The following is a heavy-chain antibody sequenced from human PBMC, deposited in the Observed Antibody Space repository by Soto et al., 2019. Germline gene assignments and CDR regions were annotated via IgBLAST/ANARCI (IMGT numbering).Heavy chain of an antibody. CDR2: INHSGST. D-gene: IGHD3-3*01. Sequence: QVQLQQWGAGLLKPSETLSLTCAVYGGSFSGYYWSWIRQPPGKGLEWIGEINHSGSTNYNPSLKSRVTISVDTSKNQFSLNLSSVTAADTAVYYCARATIFGVVIMQNWFDPWGQGTLVTVSS. V-gene: IGHV4-34*01. J-gene: IGHJ5*02. CDR3: ARATIFGVVIMQNWFDP. CDR1: GGSFSGYY.